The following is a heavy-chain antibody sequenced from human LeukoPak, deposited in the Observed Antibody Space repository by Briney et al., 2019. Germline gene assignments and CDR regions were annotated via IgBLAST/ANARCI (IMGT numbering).Heavy chain of an antibody. Sequence: PGGSLSLSCAASGFTVSSNYMSWVRQAPGKGLGWVSVIYSGGSTYYADSVKGRFTISRDNSKNTLYLQMNSLRAEDTAVYYCAREVAAAGTAFDYWGQGTLVTVSS. V-gene: IGHV3-66*02. CDR1: GFTVSSNY. CDR2: IYSGGST. J-gene: IGHJ4*02. D-gene: IGHD6-13*01. CDR3: AREVAAAGTAFDY.